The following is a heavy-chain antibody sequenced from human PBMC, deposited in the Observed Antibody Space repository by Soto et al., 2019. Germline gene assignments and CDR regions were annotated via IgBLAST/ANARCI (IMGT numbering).Heavy chain of an antibody. V-gene: IGHV3-74*01. D-gene: IGHD2-15*01. J-gene: IGHJ6*02. CDR1: GFTFSSYW. CDR2: INSDGSST. Sequence: GGSLRLSCAASGFTFSSYWMHWVRQAPGKGLVWVSRINSDGSSTSYADSVKGRFTISRDNAKNTLYLQMNSLRAEDTAVYYCARGTVVVAVNYYYGMDVWGQGTTVTVS. CDR3: ARGTVVVAVNYYYGMDV.